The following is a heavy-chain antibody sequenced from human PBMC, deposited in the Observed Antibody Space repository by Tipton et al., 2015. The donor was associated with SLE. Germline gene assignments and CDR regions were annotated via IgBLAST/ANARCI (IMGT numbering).Heavy chain of an antibody. CDR1: GFLFDKYY. J-gene: IGHJ5*02. V-gene: IGHV3-7*01. CDR3: ARDADWKPWDA. D-gene: IGHD1-1*01. CDR2: INADGTAK. Sequence: SLRLSCAASGFLFDKYYMTWVRQAPGKGLEWVANINADGTAKDYVDSVRGRFTISRDNANKSLYLQMNALRVEDTAVYFCARDADWKPWDAWGQGILVAVSS.